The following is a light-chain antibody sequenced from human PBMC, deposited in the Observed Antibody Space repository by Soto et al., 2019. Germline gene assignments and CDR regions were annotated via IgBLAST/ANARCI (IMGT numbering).Light chain of an antibody. V-gene: IGLV2-8*01. CDR1: SSDVGGYNY. CDR3: SSYAGSYNWM. CDR2: EVS. Sequence: QSALTQPPSASGSPGQSVTISCTGTSSDVGGYNYVSWYQQHPGKAPKLLIYEVSKRPSGVPDRFSGSKSGNTASLTVSGLQPADEADYYSSSYAGSYNWMFGGGTKLTVL. J-gene: IGLJ3*02.